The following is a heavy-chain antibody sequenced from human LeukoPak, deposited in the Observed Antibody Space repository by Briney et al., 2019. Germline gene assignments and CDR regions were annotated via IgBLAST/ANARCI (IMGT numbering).Heavy chain of an antibody. V-gene: IGHV4-31*03. J-gene: IGHJ6*03. CDR1: GGSISSGGYY. D-gene: IGHD3-3*01. CDR2: IYYSGST. CDR3: ARSITYYYFWSGYYGPNYYYYYMDV. Sequence: SQTLSLTCTVSGGSISSGGYYWSWIRQHPGKGLEWIGYIYYSGSTYYNPSLKSRVTISVDTSKNQFSLKLSSVTAADTAVYYCARSITYYYFWSGYYGPNYYYYYMDVWGKGTTVTVSS.